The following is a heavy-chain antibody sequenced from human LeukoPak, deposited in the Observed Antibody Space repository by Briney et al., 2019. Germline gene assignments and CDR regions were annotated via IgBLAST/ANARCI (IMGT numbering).Heavy chain of an antibody. CDR1: GGSISSGGYY. V-gene: IGHV4-31*03. J-gene: IGHJ4*02. Sequence: SQTLSLTCTVSGGSISSGGYYWSWIRQHPGKGLEWIGYIYYSGSTYYNPSLESRVTISVDTSKNQFSLKLSSVTAADTAVYYCARVPDGYNLYFDYWGQGTLVTVSS. CDR3: ARVPDGYNLYFDY. CDR2: IYYSGST. D-gene: IGHD5-24*01.